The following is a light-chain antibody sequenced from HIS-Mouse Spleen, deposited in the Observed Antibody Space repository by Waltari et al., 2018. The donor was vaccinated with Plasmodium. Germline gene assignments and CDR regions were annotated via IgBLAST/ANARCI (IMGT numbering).Light chain of an antibody. J-gene: IGLJ3*02. CDR3: YSTDSSGNHRV. V-gene: IGLV3-10*01. CDR2: EDS. Sequence: SYELTQPPSVSVSPGQTARITCSGDALPTKYAYWYQQKSGQAPVLGIYEDSKRPSGIPERFSGYSSGTMATLTISGAQVEDEADYYCYSTDSSGNHRVFGGGTKLTVL. CDR1: ALPTKY.